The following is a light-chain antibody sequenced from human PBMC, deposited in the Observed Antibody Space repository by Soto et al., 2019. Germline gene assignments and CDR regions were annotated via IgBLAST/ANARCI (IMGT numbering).Light chain of an antibody. J-gene: IGLJ2*01. CDR3: GSYAGSSTFV. CDR2: EGS. CDR1: SNDVGSYNL. V-gene: IGLV2-23*03. Sequence: QSALTQPASVSGSPGQSITISCTGTSNDVGSYNLVSWYQQHPGKAPKLMIYEGSKRPSGVSNRFSGSKSDNTASLTISGLQAEDEADYYRGSYAGSSTFVFGGGTKLTVL.